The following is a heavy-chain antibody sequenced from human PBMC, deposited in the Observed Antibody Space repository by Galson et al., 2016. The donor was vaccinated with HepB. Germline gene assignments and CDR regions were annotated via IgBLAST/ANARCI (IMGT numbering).Heavy chain of an antibody. CDR1: GYTFTRYY. CDR3: ARASSRDSSSWYGAEYFQH. V-gene: IGHV1-46*01. J-gene: IGHJ1*01. CDR2: INPNGGST. D-gene: IGHD6-13*01. Sequence: SVKVSCKASGYTFTRYYMHWARQAPGQGLEWMGIINPNGGSTSYSQKFQGRVTMTRDTSTSTVYMELSSLRSEDTAVYYCARASSRDSSSWYGAEYFQHWGQGTRVTVSS.